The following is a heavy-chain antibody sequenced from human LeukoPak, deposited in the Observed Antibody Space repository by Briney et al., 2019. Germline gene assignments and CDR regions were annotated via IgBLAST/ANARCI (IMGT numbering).Heavy chain of an antibody. V-gene: IGHV3-48*01. D-gene: IGHD3-16*01. Sequence: PGGSLRLSCAASGFTFSTYWMTWVRQAPGKGLEWVSYISSSGSTIYYADSVKGRFTISRDNAKNSLYLQLNSLRAEDTAVYYCARWGFPIYYYYMDVWGKGTTVTVSS. J-gene: IGHJ6*03. CDR2: ISSSGSTI. CDR3: ARWGFPIYYYYMDV. CDR1: GFTFSTYW.